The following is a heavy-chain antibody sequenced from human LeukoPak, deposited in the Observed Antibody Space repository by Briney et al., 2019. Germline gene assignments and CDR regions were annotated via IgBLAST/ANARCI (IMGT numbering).Heavy chain of an antibody. V-gene: IGHV3-48*01. CDR3: ARDPRQWLAPFDY. CDR2: ISSSSSTI. J-gene: IGHJ4*02. Sequence: GGSLRLSCAASGFTFSSYSMNWVRQAPGKGLEWVSYISSSSSTIYYADSVKGRFTIFRDNAKNSLYLQMNSLRAEDTAVYYCARDPRQWLAPFDYWGQGTLVTVSS. D-gene: IGHD6-19*01. CDR1: GFTFSSYS.